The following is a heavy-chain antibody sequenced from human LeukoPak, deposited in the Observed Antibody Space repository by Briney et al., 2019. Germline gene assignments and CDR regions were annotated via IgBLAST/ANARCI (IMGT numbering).Heavy chain of an antibody. V-gene: IGHV3-21*01. CDR2: ISFTSSFV. CDR1: GFTFSDYS. Sequence: PGGSLRLSCAASGFTFSDYSMNWVRQAPGKGLGWVSSISFTSSFVHYADSVKGRFTISRDNAKNSLYLQMNSLRAEDTAVYYCASERLVVRGITGYFDYWGQGTLVTVSS. CDR3: ASERLVVRGITGYFDY. J-gene: IGHJ4*02. D-gene: IGHD3-10*01.